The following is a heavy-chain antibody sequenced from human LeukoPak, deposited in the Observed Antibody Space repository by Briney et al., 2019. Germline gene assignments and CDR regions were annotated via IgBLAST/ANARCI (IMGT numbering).Heavy chain of an antibody. CDR2: ISYDGSNK. Sequence: GGSLRLSCAASGFTFSSYAMHWVRQAPGKGLEWVAVISYDGSNKYYADSVKGRFTISRDNSKNTLYLQMNSLRAEDTAVYYCATEGVVGAPRPFDYWGQGTLVTVSS. CDR1: GFTFSSYA. V-gene: IGHV3-30-3*01. CDR3: ATEGVVGAPRPFDY. J-gene: IGHJ4*02. D-gene: IGHD1-26*01.